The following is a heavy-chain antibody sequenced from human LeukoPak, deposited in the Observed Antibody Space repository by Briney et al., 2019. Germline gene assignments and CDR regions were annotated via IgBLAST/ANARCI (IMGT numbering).Heavy chain of an antibody. Sequence: SETLSLTCTVSGYSINSGYYWGWIRQPPGKGLEWIAIIYHSGSTYYNPFLKSRVTISVDTSKNQFSLKLSSVTAADTAVYYCARVRLVKYQLLYYYYYMDVWGKGTTVTVSS. CDR1: GYSINSGYY. V-gene: IGHV4-38-2*02. CDR3: ARVRLVKYQLLYYYYYMDV. D-gene: IGHD2-2*01. CDR2: IYHSGST. J-gene: IGHJ6*03.